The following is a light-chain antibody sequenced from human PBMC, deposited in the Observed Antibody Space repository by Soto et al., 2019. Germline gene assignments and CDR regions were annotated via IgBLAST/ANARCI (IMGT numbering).Light chain of an antibody. Sequence: DIQMTQSPSSLSASVGDRVTITCRASQGISNYLAWYQQKPGTVPDLLIYAASTLQSGVPSRFSGSGSGTDLTITISSLQPEDVETYYGQKYNSAPLTFGQGTRLEIK. V-gene: IGKV1-27*01. J-gene: IGKJ5*01. CDR2: AAS. CDR1: QGISNY. CDR3: QKYNSAPLT.